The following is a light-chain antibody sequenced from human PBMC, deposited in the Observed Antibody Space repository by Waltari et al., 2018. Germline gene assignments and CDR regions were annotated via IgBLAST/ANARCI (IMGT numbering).Light chain of an antibody. V-gene: IGKV3-20*01. CDR3: QQYGSLSWT. Sequence: EILLTQSPGTLSLSPGERATLSCRASQSVSSSSLAWYQQIPGQAPRLLIYGASSRATGIPDRFSGSGCGTDFTLTIGRLEPEDSAVYYCQQYGSLSWTFGQGTKVEIK. CDR1: QSVSSSS. J-gene: IGKJ1*01. CDR2: GAS.